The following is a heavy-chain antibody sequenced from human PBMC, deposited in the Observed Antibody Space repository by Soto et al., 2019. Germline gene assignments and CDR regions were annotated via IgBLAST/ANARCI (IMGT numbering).Heavy chain of an antibody. V-gene: IGHV4-30-4*01. CDR2: ISRSGNF. CDR3: ARGNDYVYFYVC. Sequence: QVQLQESGPGLAKPSQTLSLICTVSGGSLTTGDYYWSWIRQSPGEGLGWIGFISRSGNFFYNPSLKRRITISLDTSKNQFSLKLNSVTAAYTAVYYCARGNDYVYFYVCWGQGTLVTVSS. J-gene: IGHJ4*02. CDR1: GGSLTTGDYY. D-gene: IGHD4-17*01.